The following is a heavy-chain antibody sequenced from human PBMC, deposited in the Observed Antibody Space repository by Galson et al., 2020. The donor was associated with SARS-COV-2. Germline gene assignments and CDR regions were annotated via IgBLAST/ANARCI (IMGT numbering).Heavy chain of an antibody. CDR2: IDWDDDK. CDR1: GFSLRTSGMG. V-gene: IGHV2-70*11. D-gene: IGHD3-10*02. J-gene: IGHJ3*02. CDR3: ARLMSRSVAFDI. Sequence: SGPPLVKPTHTLTLTHTFSGFSLRTSGMGVSWIRQPPGKDLEWLARIDWDDDKYYSTSLKTRHTISKDTSKNQVVLTMTNMDPVDTATYYCARLMSRSVAFDIWGQGTMVTVSS.